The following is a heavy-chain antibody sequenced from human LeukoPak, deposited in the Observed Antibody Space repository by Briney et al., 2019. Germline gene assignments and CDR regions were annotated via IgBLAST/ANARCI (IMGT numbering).Heavy chain of an antibody. CDR1: GGSISSSTYY. CDR3: ARHNSGTDYQFDY. D-gene: IGHD1-26*01. Sequence: PSETLSLTCTVSGGSISSSTYYWDWVRQPPGKGLEWIGSIYYSGTPYYNPSLKSRDIISVDTSKNQFSLRLSSVTAADTAVYYCARHNSGTDYQFDYWGQGTLVTVSS. CDR2: IYYSGTP. V-gene: IGHV4-39*01. J-gene: IGHJ4*02.